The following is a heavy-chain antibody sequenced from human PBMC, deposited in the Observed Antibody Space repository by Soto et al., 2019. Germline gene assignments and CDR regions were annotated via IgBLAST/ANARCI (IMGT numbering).Heavy chain of an antibody. CDR1: GGSISSGGYY. V-gene: IGHV4-31*03. J-gene: IGHJ5*02. Sequence: QVQLQESGPGLVKPSQTLSLTCTVSGGSISSGGYYWSWIRQHPGKGLEWIGYIYYSGSTYYNPSLKSRVTISVDTSKNQFSLKLGSVTAADTAVYYCARDVRSGIRHNWFDPWGQGTLVTVSS. CDR2: IYYSGST. CDR3: ARDVRSGIRHNWFDP. D-gene: IGHD6-25*01.